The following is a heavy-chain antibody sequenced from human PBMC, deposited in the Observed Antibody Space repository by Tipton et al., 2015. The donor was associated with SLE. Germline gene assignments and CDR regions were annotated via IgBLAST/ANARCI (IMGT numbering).Heavy chain of an antibody. V-gene: IGHV1-69*01. D-gene: IGHD3-22*01. J-gene: IGHJ5*02. Sequence: QLVQSGAEVKKPGSSVKVSCRASGGTFSNYSLSWVRQAPGQGPEWVGGIIPMFGTANYAQKFQGRVTLNADESTSTAYMELSGLRPEDAAVYYCARGSGYYSEGFDLWGQGTLVTVSS. CDR1: GGTFSNYS. CDR3: ARGSGYYSEGFDL. CDR2: IIPMFGTA.